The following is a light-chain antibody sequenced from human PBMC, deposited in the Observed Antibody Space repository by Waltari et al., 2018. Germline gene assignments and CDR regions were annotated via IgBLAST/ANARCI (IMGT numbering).Light chain of an antibody. CDR2: AAR. J-gene: IGLJ3*02. CDR3: LLYYDGVRV. Sequence: QAVVTQEPSLTVSPGGTVTLTCASSTGAVSGSYFPSWFQQKSGQAPRTLIYAARNKHSWTSDRFSGSLLGGNAALTISGVQPEDEAEYYCLLYYDGVRVFGGGTKLTVL. V-gene: IGLV7-43*01. CDR1: TGAVSGSYF.